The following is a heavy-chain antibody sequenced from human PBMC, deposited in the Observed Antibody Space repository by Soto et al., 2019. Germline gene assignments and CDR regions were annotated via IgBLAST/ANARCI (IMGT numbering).Heavy chain of an antibody. CDR2: ISAYNGNT. V-gene: IGHV1-18*01. CDR3: ARGRYYDSSGYYGPDAFDI. D-gene: IGHD3-22*01. J-gene: IGHJ3*02. CDR1: GYTFTSYG. Sequence: ASVKVSCKAAGYTFTSYGISWVRQAPGQGLAWVGWISAYNGNTNYAQKLQGRVTMTTDTSASTAYMELRSLRSDDTAVYYCARGRYYDSSGYYGPDAFDIWGQGTMVTVSS.